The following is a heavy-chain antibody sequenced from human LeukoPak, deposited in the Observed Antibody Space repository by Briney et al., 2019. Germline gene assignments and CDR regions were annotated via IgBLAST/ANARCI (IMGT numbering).Heavy chain of an antibody. CDR1: GFTFSTYW. J-gene: IGHJ4*02. Sequence: PGGSLRLSCAASGFTFSTYWMNWFRQTPGKGLEWVAKIRGDGGEKDHVASVKGRFTISRDNAKNSLYLQMNSPRVEDTAVYYCAKHGFGVPEGYWGQGTLVTVSS. CDR3: AKHGFGVPEGY. D-gene: IGHD3-10*01. CDR2: IRGDGGEK. V-gene: IGHV3-7*03.